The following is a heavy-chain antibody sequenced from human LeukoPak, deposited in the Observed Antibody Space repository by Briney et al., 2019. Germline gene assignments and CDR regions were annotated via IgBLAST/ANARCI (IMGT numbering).Heavy chain of an antibody. D-gene: IGHD3-9*01. CDR2: ISAYNGNT. J-gene: IGHJ4*02. Sequence: ASVKVSCKASGYTFTSYGISWVRQAPGQGLERMGWISAYNGNTNYAQKLQGRVTMTTDTSTSTAYMELRSLRSDDTAVYYCARIFYDILTGYHHGSEFDYWGQGTLVTVSS. CDR3: ARIFYDILTGYHHGSEFDY. V-gene: IGHV1-18*01. CDR1: GYTFTSYG.